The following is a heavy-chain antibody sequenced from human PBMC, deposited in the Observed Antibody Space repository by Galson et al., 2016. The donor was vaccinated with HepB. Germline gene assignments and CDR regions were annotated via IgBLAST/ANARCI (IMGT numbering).Heavy chain of an antibody. Sequence: SLRLSCAVSGLGFNDAVMNWVRQAPGRGMEWVGNIRNKRDGRTEDYGAPVKGRFTIARADSKNTLYLQMSSVKTDDTAVYFCTTWDWGHDCWGQGTLVTVSS. CDR1: GLGFNDAV. V-gene: IGHV3-15*05. CDR3: TTWDWGHDC. CDR2: IRNKRDGRTE. D-gene: IGHD3/OR15-3a*01. J-gene: IGHJ4*02.